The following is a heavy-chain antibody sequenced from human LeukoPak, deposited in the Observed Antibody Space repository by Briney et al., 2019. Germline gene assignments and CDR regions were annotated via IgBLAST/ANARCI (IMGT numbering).Heavy chain of an antibody. Sequence: PGGSLRLSCAASGFTFSSYGMHWVRQAPGKGLERVAFIRYDGSNKYYADSVKGRFTISRDNAKNSLYLQMNSLRAEDTAIYYCARDPGTLGDFWGQGIQVTVSS. D-gene: IGHD3-10*01. CDR1: GFTFSSYG. V-gene: IGHV3-30*02. CDR2: IRYDGSNK. J-gene: IGHJ4*02. CDR3: ARDPGTLGDF.